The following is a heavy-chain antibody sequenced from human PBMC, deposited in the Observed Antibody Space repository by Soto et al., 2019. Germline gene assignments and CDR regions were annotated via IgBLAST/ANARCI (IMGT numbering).Heavy chain of an antibody. D-gene: IGHD3-10*01. CDR1: GFSFRSYY. J-gene: IGHJ4*02. Sequence: GGSPRLSCAASGFSFRSYYMNWVRQAPGRGLEWVSSISPSSSFLNYADSVKGRFTISRDNAKSSVNLQMNSLRAEDTAVYYCATVGTDYGSGSPYYSDYWGQGTLVTVSS. CDR2: ISPSSSFL. V-gene: IGHV3-21*06. CDR3: ATVGTDYGSGSPYYSDY.